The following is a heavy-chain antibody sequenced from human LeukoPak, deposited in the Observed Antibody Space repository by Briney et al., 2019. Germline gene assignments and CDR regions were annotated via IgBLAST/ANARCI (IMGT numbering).Heavy chain of an antibody. CDR1: GGSISSSSYY. D-gene: IGHD3-22*01. V-gene: IGHV4-39*01. CDR3: AREVVLSTSAWFEY. CDR2: IYYSGST. Sequence: PSETLSLTCTASGGSISSSSYYWGWIRQPPGKGLEWIGSIYYSGSTYYNPSLKSRVTISVDTSKNQFSLKLSSVTAADTAVYYCAREVVLSTSAWFEYWGQGTLVTVSS. J-gene: IGHJ4*02.